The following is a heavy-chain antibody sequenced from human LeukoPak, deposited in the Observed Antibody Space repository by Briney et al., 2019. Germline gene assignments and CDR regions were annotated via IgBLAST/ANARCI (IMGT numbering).Heavy chain of an antibody. D-gene: IGHD6-6*01. J-gene: IGHJ3*02. CDR1: GGSISSGGYS. CDR2: IYRSGST. Sequence: PSETLSLTCAVSGGSISSGGYSWSWIRQPPGKGLEWIGHIYRSGSTYYNPSLKSRVTISVDRSKNQFSLKLSSVTAADTAVYYCARTSIAARRANAFDIWGQGTMVTVSS. CDR3: ARTSIAARRANAFDI. V-gene: IGHV4-30-2*01.